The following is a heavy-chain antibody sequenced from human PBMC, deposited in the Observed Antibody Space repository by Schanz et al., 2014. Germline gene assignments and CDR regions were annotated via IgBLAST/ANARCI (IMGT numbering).Heavy chain of an antibody. Sequence: EVRLVESGGGLVQPGGSLRLSCAASGFSFSTYGMTWVRQAPGKGLEWVSSISSSSMYIYQADSMRGRFTISRDNAKSSLYLQVNNLSVEDTTVYYCVRDKKGFVAVAGRAPFDYWGQGTLVTVSS. CDR1: GFSFSTYG. CDR3: VRDKKGFVAVAGRAPFDY. D-gene: IGHD6-19*01. J-gene: IGHJ4*02. CDR2: ISSSSMYI. V-gene: IGHV3-21*01.